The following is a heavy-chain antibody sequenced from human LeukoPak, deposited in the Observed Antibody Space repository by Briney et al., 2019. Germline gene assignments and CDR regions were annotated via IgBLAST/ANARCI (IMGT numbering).Heavy chain of an antibody. CDR2: ISSNGANT. CDR3: ARESGGGYDA. D-gene: IGHD5-12*01. J-gene: IGHJ5*02. CDR1: GFAFSNFA. V-gene: IGHV3-64*01. Sequence: GGSLRLSCTASGFAFSNFAIHWVRQAPGKGPECVSAISSNGANTLYAISVMGRFTISRDNTKNTLYLEMGSLRPEDVAVYYCARESGGGYDAWGQGTLVTVSS.